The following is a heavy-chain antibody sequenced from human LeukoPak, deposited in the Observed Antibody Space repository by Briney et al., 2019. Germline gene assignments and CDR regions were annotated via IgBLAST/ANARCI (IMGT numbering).Heavy chain of an antibody. J-gene: IGHJ3*02. CDR1: GGSISGSY. Sequence: SETLSLTCTASGGSISGSYWSWIRQSPGKGLEWIGYIYYNGNTDYNPSLRSRLTMSVDTSKNQFSLKLTSVTAADTAPYYCAKGGWSLDIWGQGTMVTVSS. V-gene: IGHV4-59*03. CDR2: IYYNGNT. CDR3: AKGGWSLDI. D-gene: IGHD6-19*01.